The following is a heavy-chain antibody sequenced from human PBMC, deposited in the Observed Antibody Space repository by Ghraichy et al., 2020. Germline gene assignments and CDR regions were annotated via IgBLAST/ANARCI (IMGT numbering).Heavy chain of an antibody. J-gene: IGHJ5*02. CDR2: IYYSGST. CDR3: ASGKDVGSQGWFDP. Sequence: GSLRLSCTVSGGSISSYYWSWIRQPPGKGLEWIGYIYYSGSTNYNPSLKSRVTISVDTSKNQFSLKLSSVTAADTAVYYCASGKDVGSQGWFDPWGQGTLVTVSS. V-gene: IGHV4-59*01. D-gene: IGHD2-15*01. CDR1: GGSISSYY.